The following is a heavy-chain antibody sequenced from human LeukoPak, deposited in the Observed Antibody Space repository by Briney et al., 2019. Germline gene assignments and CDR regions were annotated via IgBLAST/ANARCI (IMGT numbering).Heavy chain of an antibody. CDR1: GGSFSNFY. Sequence: MPSETLSLTCAVFGGSFSNFYWSWIRQPPGEGLNWIGEINQSGSTNYNPSLKSRVIISVDTSKNQFSLKLRSVTAADTAVYYCARARDLSSGADYWGQGTLVTVSS. CDR2: INQSGST. CDR3: ARARDLSSGADY. J-gene: IGHJ4*02. D-gene: IGHD6-19*01. V-gene: IGHV4-34*01.